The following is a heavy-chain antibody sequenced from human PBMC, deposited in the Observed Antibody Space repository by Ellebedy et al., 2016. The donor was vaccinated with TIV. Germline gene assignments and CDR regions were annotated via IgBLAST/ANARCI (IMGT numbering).Heavy chain of an antibody. Sequence: ESLKISCVVSGFSFSTYGMTWVRQAPGKGLEWVSLISGGGDTPHYADSVKGRFTISRDYSKNTLYLDMNSLKADDTATYYCARGTSDFWGNYEYWGQGTLVTVSS. CDR2: ISGGGDTP. CDR3: ARGTSDFWGNYEY. V-gene: IGHV3-23*01. CDR1: GFSFSTYG. J-gene: IGHJ4*02. D-gene: IGHD3-3*01.